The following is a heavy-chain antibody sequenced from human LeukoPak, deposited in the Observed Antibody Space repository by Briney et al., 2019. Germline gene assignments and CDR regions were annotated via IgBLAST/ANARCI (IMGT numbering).Heavy chain of an antibody. Sequence: PSETLSLTCTVSGGSISSYYWSWIRQPPGKGLEWIGYIYYSGSTNCNPSLKSRVTISVDTSKNQFSLKLSSVTAADTAVYYCARVSRSRRTFDPWGQGTLVTVSS. V-gene: IGHV4-59*01. J-gene: IGHJ5*02. D-gene: IGHD6-13*01. CDR3: ARVSRSRRTFDP. CDR1: GGSISSYY. CDR2: IYYSGST.